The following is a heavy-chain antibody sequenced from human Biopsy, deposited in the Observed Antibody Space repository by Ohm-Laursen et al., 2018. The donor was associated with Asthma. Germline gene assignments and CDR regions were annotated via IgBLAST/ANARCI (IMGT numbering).Heavy chain of an antibody. CDR2: INSVFGTT. CDR3: ARKTGSCISRTCYSLDF. J-gene: IGHJ4*02. CDR1: GGTFNTYV. D-gene: IGHD2-2*01. V-gene: IGHV1-69*13. Sequence: SVKVSCKSLGGTFNTYVIGWVRQAPGQGLEWLGGINSVFGTTTYPQKFQDRVTITADDSTSTVYMELSSLRSEDPAVYYCARKTGSCISRTCYSLDFWGQGTLVTVSS.